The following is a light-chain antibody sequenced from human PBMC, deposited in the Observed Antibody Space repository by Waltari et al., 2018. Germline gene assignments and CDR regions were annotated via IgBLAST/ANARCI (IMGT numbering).Light chain of an antibody. CDR1: QSVSRY. CDR2: DTF. V-gene: IGKV3-11*01. J-gene: IGKJ3*01. Sequence: EIVLTQSPVTLSLSPGERATLSCRASQSVSRYLAWYQQKRGQAPSLLIYDTFSRASGIPARFSGSGSGTAITLTISSLEPEDFAVYYCLHRSNWPPLFTFGPGTKVDIK. CDR3: LHRSNWPPLFT.